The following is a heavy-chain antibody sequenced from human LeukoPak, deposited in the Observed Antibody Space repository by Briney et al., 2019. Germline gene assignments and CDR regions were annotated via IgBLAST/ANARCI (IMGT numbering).Heavy chain of an antibody. CDR2: IHPSGST. Sequence: KSSETLSLTCTVSGGSISSYYWGWVRQPAGKGLEWIGRIHPSGSTNYNPSLKSRVTMSEDTSKTQFALNLSSVTAADTAVYYCARGGMSWFDRWGQGTLVTVSS. V-gene: IGHV4-4*07. J-gene: IGHJ5*02. CDR1: GGSISSYY. CDR3: ARGGMSWFDR.